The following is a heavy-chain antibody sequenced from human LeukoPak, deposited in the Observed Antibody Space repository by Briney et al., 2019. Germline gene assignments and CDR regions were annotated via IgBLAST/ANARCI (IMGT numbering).Heavy chain of an antibody. CDR3: ARAPPAYCGGDCYLDY. J-gene: IGHJ4*02. Sequence: GGSLRLSCAASGFTVSSNYMSWVRQAPGKGLELVSVIYSGGSTYYADSVKGRFTISSDNSKNTLYLQLNSLRAEDTGVYYCARAPPAYCGGDCYLDYWGQGTLVTVS. CDR1: GFTVSSNY. CDR2: IYSGGST. D-gene: IGHD2-21*02. V-gene: IGHV3-53*01.